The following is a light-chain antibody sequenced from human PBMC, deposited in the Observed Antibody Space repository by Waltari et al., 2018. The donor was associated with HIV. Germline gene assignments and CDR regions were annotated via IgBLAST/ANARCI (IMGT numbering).Light chain of an antibody. CDR2: EVT. CDR1: STDVGNYNL. Sequence: QSALTQPASVSGSPGQSITISCSGTSTDVGNYNLVSWYQQHPARAPKLIIYEVTKWPSGVSHRFSRSKSGNTASLTISGLQADDEADYYCCAFAGANTWVFGGGTKLIVL. V-gene: IGLV2-23*02. CDR3: CAFAGANTWV. J-gene: IGLJ3*02.